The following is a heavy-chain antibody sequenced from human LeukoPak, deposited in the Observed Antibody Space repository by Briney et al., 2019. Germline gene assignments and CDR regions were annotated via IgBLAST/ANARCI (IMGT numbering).Heavy chain of an antibody. Sequence: GGSLRLSCAASGFTFSSYGMHWVRQAPGKGLEWVAFIRYDGSNKYYADSVKGRFTISRDNSKNTLYLQMNSLRAEDTAVYYCAKANRNTMVRGVILDYWGQGTLVTVSS. D-gene: IGHD3-10*01. CDR2: IRYDGSNK. CDR3: AKANRNTMVRGVILDY. CDR1: GFTFSSYG. V-gene: IGHV3-30*02. J-gene: IGHJ4*02.